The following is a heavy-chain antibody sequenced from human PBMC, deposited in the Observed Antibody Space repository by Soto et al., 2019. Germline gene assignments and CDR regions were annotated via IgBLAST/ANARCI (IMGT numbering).Heavy chain of an antibody. CDR3: ATGQVAGPQADAAYLEY. CDR1: GGSISSSNW. D-gene: IGHD6-19*01. V-gene: IGHV4-4*02. CDR2: IYHSGST. Sequence: SETLSLTCAVSGGSISSSNWWSWVRQPPGKGLEWIGEIYHSGSTNYNPSLKSRVTISVDKSKNQFSLKLSSVTAADTAVYYCATGQVAGPQADAAYLEYWGLGLMVTVSS. J-gene: IGHJ4*02.